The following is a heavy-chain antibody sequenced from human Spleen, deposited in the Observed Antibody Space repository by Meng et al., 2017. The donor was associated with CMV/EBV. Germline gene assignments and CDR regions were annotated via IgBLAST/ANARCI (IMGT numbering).Heavy chain of an antibody. D-gene: IGHD5-24*01. V-gene: IGHV4-34*01. J-gene: IGHJ4*02. CDR2: INHSGST. Sequence: SETLSLTCAVYGGSFSGYYWSWIRQPPGKGLEWIGEINHSGSTNYNPSRKSRVTISVDTSKNQFSLKLSSVTAADTAVYYCARGMDGSFDYWGQGTLVTVSS. CDR3: ARGMDGSFDY. CDR1: GGSFSGYY.